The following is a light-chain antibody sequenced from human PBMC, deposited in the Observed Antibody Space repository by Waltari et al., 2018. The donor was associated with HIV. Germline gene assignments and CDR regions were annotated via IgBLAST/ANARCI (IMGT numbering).Light chain of an antibody. CDR3: QQYANWPFT. CDR1: QNVNIN. CDR2: DAS. J-gene: IGKJ5*01. V-gene: IGKV3-15*01. Sequence: ENVMTQSPATLSVSPGERATFTCRASQNVNINLAWYQQKPGQAPRLLISDASSRATGVPARFSGSGSGTEFTLTISSLQSEDFAVYFCQQYANWPFTFGQGTRLEIK.